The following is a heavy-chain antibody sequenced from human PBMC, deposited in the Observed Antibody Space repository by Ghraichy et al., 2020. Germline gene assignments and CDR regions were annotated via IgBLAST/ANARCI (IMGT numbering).Heavy chain of an antibody. J-gene: IGHJ4*02. CDR1: GYTFTSYG. CDR3: ARDHCDGGACCYAYFDY. D-gene: IGHD2-2*01. CDR2: ISTYKDDI. V-gene: IGHV1-18*01. Sequence: ASVKVSCKASGYTFTSYGISWVRQAPGQVPEWMGWISTYKDDINYPQKFQGRVTMTTDTSTSTAYMELRTLRSDNTAVYYCARDHCDGGACCYAYFDYWGQGTLVTVSS.